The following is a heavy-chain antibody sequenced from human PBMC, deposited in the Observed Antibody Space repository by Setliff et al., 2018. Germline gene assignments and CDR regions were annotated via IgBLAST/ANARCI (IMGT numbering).Heavy chain of an antibody. CDR2: IYPGDSGT. Sequence: GESLKISCKGSGYSFTTYWIAWVRQMPGKGLEWMGVIYPGDSGTRYSPSFQGQVTISADKSISIAYLQWSSLKASDTAMYYCARQAISGSDAFDIWGQGTLVTVSS. CDR1: GYSFTTYW. D-gene: IGHD3-3*01. CDR3: ARQAISGSDAFDI. J-gene: IGHJ3*02. V-gene: IGHV5-51*01.